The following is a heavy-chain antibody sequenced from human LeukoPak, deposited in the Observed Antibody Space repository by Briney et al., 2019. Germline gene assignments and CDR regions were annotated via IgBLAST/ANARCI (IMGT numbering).Heavy chain of an antibody. CDR3: ARINCSSTSCYAWIDY. J-gene: IGHJ4*02. CDR1: GFTFSNYW. CDR2: INSDGSST. D-gene: IGHD2-2*01. V-gene: IGHV3-74*01. Sequence: PGGSLRLSYAASGFTFSNYWMHWVRQAPGKGLVWFSHINSDGSSTTYADSVKGRFTISRGNAKNTLYLQLNSLRAEDTAVYYCARINCSSTSCYAWIDYWGQGTLVTVSS.